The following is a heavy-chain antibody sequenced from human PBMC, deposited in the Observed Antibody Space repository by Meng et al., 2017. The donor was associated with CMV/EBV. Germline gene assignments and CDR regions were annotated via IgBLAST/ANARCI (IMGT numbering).Heavy chain of an antibody. J-gene: IGHJ6*02. Sequence: GESLKISYAASGFTFSSYAMHWVRQAPGKGLEWVAVISYDGSNKYYADSVKGRFTISRDNSKNTLYLQMNSLRAEDTAVYYCARFDGGYIGYHYYYYGMDVWGQGTTVTVSS. CDR3: ARFDGGYIGYHYYYYGMDV. CDR1: GFTFSSYA. D-gene: IGHD1-1*01. CDR2: ISYDGSNK. V-gene: IGHV3-30*04.